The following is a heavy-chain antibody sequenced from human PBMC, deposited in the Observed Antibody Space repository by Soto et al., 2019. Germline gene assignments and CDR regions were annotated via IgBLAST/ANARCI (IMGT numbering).Heavy chain of an antibody. V-gene: IGHV4-31*03. D-gene: IGHD2-2*01. CDR3: ARAQLLTGGYYYGMDV. CDR1: GGSISSGGYY. CDR2: IYYSGST. J-gene: IGHJ6*02. Sequence: SETLSLTCTVSGGSISSGGYYWSWIRQHPGKGLEWIGYIYYSGSTYYNPSLKSRVTISVDTSKNQFSLKLSSVTAADTAVYYCARAQLLTGGYYYGMDVWGQGTTVNVS.